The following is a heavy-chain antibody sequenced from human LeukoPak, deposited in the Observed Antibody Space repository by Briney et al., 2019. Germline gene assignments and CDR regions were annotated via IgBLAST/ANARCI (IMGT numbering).Heavy chain of an antibody. V-gene: IGHV3-23*01. D-gene: IGHD2-2*01. Sequence: GGSLRLSCAASGFTFSSYAMSWVRQAPGKGLEWVSAIVSSGVTTYYAESVKGRFTISRDNSKNTLYLQMRSLRADDTAVYFCARYCTSTTCPSHYYGMDVWGQGTTVTVSS. CDR1: GFTFSSYA. CDR2: IVSSGVTT. J-gene: IGHJ6*02. CDR3: ARYCTSTTCPSHYYGMDV.